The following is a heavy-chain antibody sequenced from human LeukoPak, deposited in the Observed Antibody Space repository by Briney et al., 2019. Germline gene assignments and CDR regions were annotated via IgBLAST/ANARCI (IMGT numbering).Heavy chain of an antibody. CDR2: ISGSGGST. CDR3: AKGKWAYYAVDY. Sequence: PGGSLRLSCAASVFTFSSYAMSWVRQAPGKGLEWVSAISGSGGSTYYADSVKGRFTISRDNSKNTLYLQMNSLRAEDTAVYYCAKGKWAYYAVDYWGQGTLVTVSS. D-gene: IGHD3-16*01. CDR1: VFTFSSYA. J-gene: IGHJ4*02. V-gene: IGHV3-23*01.